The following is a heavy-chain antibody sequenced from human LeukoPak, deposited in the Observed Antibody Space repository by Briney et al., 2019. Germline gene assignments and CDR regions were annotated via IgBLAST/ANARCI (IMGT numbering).Heavy chain of an antibody. CDR1: GGSFSGYY. V-gene: IGHV4-34*01. D-gene: IGHD6-13*01. CDR2: INHSGST. Sequence: SEILSLTCAVYGGSFSGYYWSWIRQPPGKGLEWIGEINHSGSTNYNPSLKSRVTISVDTSKNQFSLKLSSVTAADTAVYYCARHFSSSWYYYYYYMDVWGKGTTVTISS. CDR3: ARHFSSSWYYYYYYMDV. J-gene: IGHJ6*03.